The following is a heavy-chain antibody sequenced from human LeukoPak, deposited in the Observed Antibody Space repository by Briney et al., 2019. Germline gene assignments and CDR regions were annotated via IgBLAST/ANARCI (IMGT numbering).Heavy chain of an antibody. J-gene: IGHJ4*02. CDR2: IKSKTDGGTT. V-gene: IGHV3-15*01. CDR1: GFTFSNAW. Sequence: GGSLRLSCVASGFTFSNAWMSWVRQAPGKGLEGVGRIKSKTDGGTTDYAAPVKGRFTISRDDSKTTLYLQMNSLKTEDTAVYYCTTVGCTTTSCYVDFWGQGTLVTVSS. CDR3: TTVGCTTTSCYVDF. D-gene: IGHD2-2*01.